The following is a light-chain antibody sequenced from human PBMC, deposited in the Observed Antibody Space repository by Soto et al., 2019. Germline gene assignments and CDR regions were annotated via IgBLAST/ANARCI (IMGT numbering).Light chain of an antibody. Sequence: EIVLTHSPVLLSLSPGERATLSCRASQSVSTYLAWYQQKPGQAPRLLIYGASSRATGIPDRFSGSGSGTDFTLTISRLEPEDFAVYYCQQYGSSPWTFGQGTKVDIK. CDR3: QQYGSSPWT. J-gene: IGKJ1*01. V-gene: IGKV3-20*01. CDR2: GAS. CDR1: QSVSTY.